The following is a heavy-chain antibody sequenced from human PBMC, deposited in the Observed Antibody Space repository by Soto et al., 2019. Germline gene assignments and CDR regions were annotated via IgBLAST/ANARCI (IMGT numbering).Heavy chain of an antibody. Sequence: GGSLRLSCAASGFTFSSYAMSWVRQAPGKGLEWVSAISGSGGSTYYADSVKGRFTISRDNSKNTLYLQMNSLRAEDTAVYYWSKITSGEDYDVSSCYSALDYWGQGT. CDR3: SKITSGEDYDVSSCYSALDY. V-gene: IGHV3-23*01. CDR1: GFTFSSYA. D-gene: IGHD3-3*01. CDR2: ISGSGGST. J-gene: IGHJ4*02.